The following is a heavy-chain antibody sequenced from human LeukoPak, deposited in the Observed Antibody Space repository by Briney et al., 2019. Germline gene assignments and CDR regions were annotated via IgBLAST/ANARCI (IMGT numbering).Heavy chain of an antibody. CDR1: GYSFTRFW. V-gene: IGHV5-51*01. CDR2: IYPGDSDT. D-gene: IGHD1-26*01. Sequence: GESLKISCKASGYSFTRFWIGWVRQMPGKGLEWMGLIYPGDSDTRYSPSFQGQVTISADKSINTVYLHWSSLKASDTAMYYCARHSALVGLIDYWGQGTLVTVSA. CDR3: ARHSALVGLIDY. J-gene: IGHJ4*02.